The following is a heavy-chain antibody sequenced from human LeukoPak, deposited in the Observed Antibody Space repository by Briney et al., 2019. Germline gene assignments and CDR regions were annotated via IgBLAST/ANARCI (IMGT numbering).Heavy chain of an antibody. D-gene: IGHD3-3*01. J-gene: IGHJ4*02. V-gene: IGHV5-51*01. CDR3: ARQTRAYYDFWSGQYYFDY. CDR2: IYPGDSDT. CDR1: GYSFTSYW. Sequence: GESLKISCKGSGYSFTSYWIGWVRQMPGKGLEWMGIIYPGDSDTRYSPSFQGQVTISADKSISTAYLQWSSLKASNTAMYYCARQTRAYYDFWSGQYYFDYWGQGTLVTVSS.